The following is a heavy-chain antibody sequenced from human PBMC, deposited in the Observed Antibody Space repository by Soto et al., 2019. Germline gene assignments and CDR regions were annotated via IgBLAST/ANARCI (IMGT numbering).Heavy chain of an antibody. CDR2: IYYSGST. CDR1: GGSVSSGSYY. D-gene: IGHD6-13*01. CDR3: ARASAAHYYYYYGMDV. Sequence: QVQLQESGPGLVKPSETLSLTCTVSGGSVSSGSYYWSWIRQPPGKGLEWIGYIYYSGSTNYNPSLKSRVTISVDTSKNQFSLKLSSVTAADTAVYYCARASAAHYYYYYGMDVWGQGTTVTVSS. J-gene: IGHJ6*02. V-gene: IGHV4-61*01.